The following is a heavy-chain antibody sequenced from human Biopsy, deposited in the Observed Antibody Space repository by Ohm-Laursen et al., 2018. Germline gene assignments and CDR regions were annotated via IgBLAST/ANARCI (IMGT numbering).Heavy chain of an antibody. CDR2: INPHTGVT. CDR1: GYDFLDFH. J-gene: IGHJ5*02. CDR3: ARPSGGVSTIGFDP. Sequence: ASVKVSCNASGYDFLDFHIHWVRQVPGQGLEWIGHINPHTGVTKYAQKFLGRITMTGGTSISTAYMDLSRLTSADTGIYYCARPSGGVSTIGFDPWGQGTLVIVSS. V-gene: IGHV1-2*05. D-gene: IGHD5/OR15-5a*01.